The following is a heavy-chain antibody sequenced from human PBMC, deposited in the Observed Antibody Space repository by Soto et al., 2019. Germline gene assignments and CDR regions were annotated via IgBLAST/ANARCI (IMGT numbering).Heavy chain of an antibody. V-gene: IGHV3-30-3*01. D-gene: IGHD6-19*01. CDR2: ISYDGSNK. CDR1: GFTFSSYA. J-gene: IGHJ3*02. Sequence: QVQLVESGGGVVQPGRSLRLSCAASGFTFSSYAMHWVRQAPGKGLEWVAVISYDGSNKYYADSVKGRFTISRDNSKNTLYLQMNSLRVEDTAVYYCARGWHDAFDIWGQGTMVTVSS. CDR3: ARGWHDAFDI.